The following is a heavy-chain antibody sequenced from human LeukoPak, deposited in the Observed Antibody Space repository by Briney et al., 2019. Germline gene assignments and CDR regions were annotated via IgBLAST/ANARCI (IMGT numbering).Heavy chain of an antibody. D-gene: IGHD4-17*01. CDR3: ARGGTVRPVTDY. V-gene: IGHV3-7*04. Sequence: GGSLRLSCAASGFIFSSYWMSWVRQAPGKGLEWVANIKQDGSEKYYVDSVKGRFTISRDNAKNSLYLQMNSLRAGDTAVYYCARGGTVRPVTDYWGQGTLVTVSS. CDR2: IKQDGSEK. CDR1: GFIFSSYW. J-gene: IGHJ4*02.